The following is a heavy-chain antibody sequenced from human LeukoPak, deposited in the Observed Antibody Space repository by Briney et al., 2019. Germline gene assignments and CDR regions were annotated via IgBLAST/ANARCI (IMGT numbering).Heavy chain of an antibody. CDR3: AKANYYDSGGYYLLDY. V-gene: IGHV3-23*01. CDR1: GFTFSSYA. D-gene: IGHD3-22*01. Sequence: GGSLRLSCAASGFTFSSYAMSWVRQAPGKGLEWVSAISGSGGSTYYADSVKGRFTISRDNSKNALYLQMNSLRAEDTAVYYCAKANYYDSGGYYLLDYWGQGTLVTVSS. J-gene: IGHJ4*02. CDR2: ISGSGGST.